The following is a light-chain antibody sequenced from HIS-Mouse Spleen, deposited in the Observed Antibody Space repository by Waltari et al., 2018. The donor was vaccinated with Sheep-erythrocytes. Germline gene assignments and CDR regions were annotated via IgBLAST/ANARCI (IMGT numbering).Light chain of an antibody. CDR3: QQSYSTPQFT. J-gene: IGKJ3*01. CDR2: AAS. Sequence: IQMTPSPSYLSASVADRVTITCRASQSISSYLNWYQQKPGKAPKLLIYAASSLQSGVPSRFSGSGSGTDFTLTISSLQPEDFATYYCQQSYSTPQFTFGPGTKVDIK. V-gene: IGKV1-39*01. CDR1: QSISSY.